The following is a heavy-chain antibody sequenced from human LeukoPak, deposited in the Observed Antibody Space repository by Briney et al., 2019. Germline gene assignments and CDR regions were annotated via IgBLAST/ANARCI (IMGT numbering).Heavy chain of an antibody. CDR3: AKDRNYYDSSGYDWYFDL. D-gene: IGHD3-22*01. V-gene: IGHV3-9*01. Sequence: GGSLRLSCAASGFTFSNAWMSWVRQAPGKGLEWVSGISWNSGSIGYADSVKGRFTISRDNAKNSLYLQMNSLRAEDTALYYCAKDRNYYDSSGYDWYFDLWGRGTLVTVSS. CDR2: ISWNSGSI. J-gene: IGHJ2*01. CDR1: GFTFSNAW.